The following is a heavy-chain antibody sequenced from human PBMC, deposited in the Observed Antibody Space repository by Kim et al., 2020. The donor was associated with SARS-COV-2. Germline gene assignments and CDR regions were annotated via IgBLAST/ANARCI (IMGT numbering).Heavy chain of an antibody. Sequence: SVKGRFTISRDNSRNVLYLQMNSLRAEDTAVYYCSRVVGSTWTAYYYGMDGWGQGTTVTVSS. D-gene: IGHD2-15*01. V-gene: IGHV3-23*01. J-gene: IGHJ6*02. CDR3: SRVVGSTWTAYYYGMDG.